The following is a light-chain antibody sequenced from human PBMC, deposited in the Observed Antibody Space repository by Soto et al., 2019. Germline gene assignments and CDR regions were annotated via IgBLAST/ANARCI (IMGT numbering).Light chain of an antibody. J-gene: IGKJ1*01. CDR2: KAS. CDR1: QSIGMW. V-gene: IGKV1-5*03. Sequence: DIQMTQSPSTLSTSVGDRVTITCRASQSIGMWLAWYQQKAGKAPKLLIYKASTLQSGVPSRFNGSGSGTEFTLTISSVQQTDFETDSWQQYNTYSNALGQGTTVDIK. CDR3: QQYNTYSNA.